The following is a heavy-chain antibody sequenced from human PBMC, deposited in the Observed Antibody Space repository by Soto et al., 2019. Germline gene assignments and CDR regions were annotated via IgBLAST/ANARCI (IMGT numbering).Heavy chain of an antibody. J-gene: IGHJ3*02. V-gene: IGHV4-59*01. Sequence: SETLSLTCTVSGGSISSYYWSWIRQPPGKGLEWIGYIYYSGSTNYNPSLKSRVTISVDTSKNQFSLKLSSVTAADTAVYYCARFFPHDYSNSGDVFDIWGQGTMVTVS. CDR1: GGSISSYY. CDR3: ARFFPHDYSNSGDVFDI. D-gene: IGHD4-4*01. CDR2: IYYSGST.